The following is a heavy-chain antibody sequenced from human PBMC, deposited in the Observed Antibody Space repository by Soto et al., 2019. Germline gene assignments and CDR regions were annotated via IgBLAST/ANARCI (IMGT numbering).Heavy chain of an antibody. CDR3: ARDFGPGYYDDSSGYSAFDY. J-gene: IGHJ4*02. Sequence: QVQLVQSGAEVKKPGASVKVSCKASGYTFTGYYMHWVRQAPGQGLEWMGWINPNSGGTNYAQKFQGWVTMTRDTSISTAYMELSRLRSDDTAVYYCARDFGPGYYDDSSGYSAFDYWGQGTLVTVSS. CDR1: GYTFTGYY. D-gene: IGHD3-22*01. V-gene: IGHV1-2*04. CDR2: INPNSGGT.